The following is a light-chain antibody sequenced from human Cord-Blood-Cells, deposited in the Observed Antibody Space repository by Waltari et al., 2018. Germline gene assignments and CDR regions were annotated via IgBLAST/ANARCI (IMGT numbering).Light chain of an antibody. CDR1: SSDVGSYNL. Sequence: QSALTQPASVSGSPGQSSTISRTGTSSDVGSYNLVSWYHQHPGKAPKLMIYEGSKRPSGVSNRFSGSKSGNTASLTISVLQAEDEADYYCCSYAGSSTYVFGTGTKVTVL. V-gene: IGLV2-23*01. CDR3: CSYAGSSTYV. J-gene: IGLJ1*01. CDR2: EGS.